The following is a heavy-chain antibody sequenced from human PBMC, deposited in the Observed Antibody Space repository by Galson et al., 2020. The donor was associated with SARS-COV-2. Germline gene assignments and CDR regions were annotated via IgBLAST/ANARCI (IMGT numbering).Heavy chain of an antibody. CDR2: ISGSGGST. J-gene: IGHJ4*02. CDR3: AKTQQWLAPFYFDY. Sequence: GGSLRLSCVASGYTFSSYAISWVRQAPGKGLEWVSGISGSGGSTQYADSVKGRFIISRDNSNNTLYLQLSSLRGEDTATYYCAKTQQWLAPFYFDYWGLGALVTVSS. CDR1: GYTFSSYA. V-gene: IGHV3-23*01. D-gene: IGHD6-19*01.